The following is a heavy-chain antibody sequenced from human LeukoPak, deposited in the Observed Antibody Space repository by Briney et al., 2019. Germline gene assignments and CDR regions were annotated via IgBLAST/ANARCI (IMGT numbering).Heavy chain of an antibody. CDR2: IIPIFGTA. CDR3: ARGGYGYCSSTSCTIDY. D-gene: IGHD2-2*03. CDR1: GGTFSSYA. V-gene: IGHV1-69*13. Sequence: SVKVSCKASGGTFSSYAISWVRQAPGQGLEWMGGIIPIFGTANYAQKFQGRVTITADESTSTAYMELSSLRSEDTAVYYCARGGYGYCSSTSCTIDYWGQGTLVTVSS. J-gene: IGHJ4*02.